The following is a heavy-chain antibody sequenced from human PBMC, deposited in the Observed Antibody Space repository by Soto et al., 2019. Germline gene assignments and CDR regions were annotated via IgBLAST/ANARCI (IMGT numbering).Heavy chain of an antibody. CDR1: GFTFSNYA. J-gene: IGHJ4*02. Sequence: VQLLESGGGLVQPGGSLRLSCAASGFTFSNYAMSWVRQAPGKGLEWVSAVSGSGGSTYYVDSVKGRFTISRDNSKNALYLQMNSLRAEDTAVYHCAKTYGVMEGDFDFWGQGTLVTVSS. D-gene: IGHD3-16*01. CDR2: VSGSGGST. CDR3: AKTYGVMEGDFDF. V-gene: IGHV3-23*01.